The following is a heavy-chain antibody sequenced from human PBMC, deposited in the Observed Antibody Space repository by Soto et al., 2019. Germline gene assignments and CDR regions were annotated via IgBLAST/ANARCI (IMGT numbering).Heavy chain of an antibody. CDR2: IIPIFGTA. CDR3: AIQPYNYITQYYDYCDVQYF. D-gene: IGHD1-20*01. Sequence: GAAVKVSCKDSGGTFSSYAISWVRQAPGQGLEWMGGIIPIFGTANYAQKFQGRVTITADESTSTAYMELSSLRSEDTAVYYCAIQPYNYITQYYDYCDVQYFWSQGTTVTGS. J-gene: IGHJ6*02. CDR1: GGTFSSYA. V-gene: IGHV1-69*13.